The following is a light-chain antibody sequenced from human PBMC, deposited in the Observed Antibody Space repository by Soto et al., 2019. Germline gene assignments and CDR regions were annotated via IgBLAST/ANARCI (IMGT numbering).Light chain of an antibody. Sequence: IQLTQSPSSLSASVVDSVTITCRASQGVSRYLSWYQQTPGRAPILLISAASTLQSGVPARFSGSGSGTDFTLTINGLQTEDFATYYCQQAASFTITFGQGTRLEI. CDR3: QQAASFTIT. V-gene: IGKV1-9*01. J-gene: IGKJ5*01. CDR2: AAS. CDR1: QGVSRY.